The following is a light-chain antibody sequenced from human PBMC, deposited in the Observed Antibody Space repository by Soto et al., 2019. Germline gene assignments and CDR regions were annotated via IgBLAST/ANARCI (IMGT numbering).Light chain of an antibody. CDR1: SSDVGGYNY. Sequence: QSALTQPASVSGSPGQSITISCTGTSSDVGGYNYVCWYKQHPGKAPQLMIYEVTKRPSGVSDRFSGSKSGNTASLTISGLQAEDEADYYCSSYTSSSTLYVFGTGTKVTVL. V-gene: IGLV2-14*01. CDR2: EVT. CDR3: SSYTSSSTLYV. J-gene: IGLJ1*01.